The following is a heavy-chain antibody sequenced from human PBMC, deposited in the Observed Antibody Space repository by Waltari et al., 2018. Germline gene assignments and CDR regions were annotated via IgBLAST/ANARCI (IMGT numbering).Heavy chain of an antibody. CDR3: AGDRAIGLFFDY. J-gene: IGHJ4*02. V-gene: IGHV4-4*02. CDR1: GDSIRGNYW. Sequence: QVQLQESGQGLVKPSGTLSLTCAVSGDSIRGNYWWSWVRQSPEKGLEWLGQVYHSGKTHYNPSLQSRVTISVDKPKNQFSLNLNSVTAADTAVYYCAGDRAIGLFFDYWGRGTLVTVSS. D-gene: IGHD2-2*01. CDR2: VYHSGKT.